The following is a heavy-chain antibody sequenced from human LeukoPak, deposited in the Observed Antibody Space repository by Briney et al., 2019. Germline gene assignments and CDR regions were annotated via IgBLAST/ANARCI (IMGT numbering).Heavy chain of an antibody. D-gene: IGHD6-6*01. CDR3: AILSLKGDSSST. Sequence: PSETLSLTCTVSGGSISSSSYYWGWIRQPPGKGLECIGSIYYSGSTYYNPSLKSRVTISVDTSKNQFSLKLSSVTAADTAVYYCAILSLKGDSSSTWGQGTLVTVSS. V-gene: IGHV4-39*01. CDR2: IYYSGST. CDR1: GGSISSSSYY. J-gene: IGHJ5*02.